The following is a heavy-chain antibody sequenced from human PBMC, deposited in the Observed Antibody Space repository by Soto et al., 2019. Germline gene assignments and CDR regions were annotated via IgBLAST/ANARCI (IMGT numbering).Heavy chain of an antibody. D-gene: IGHD3-10*01. Sequence: GESLKISCKGSGYVFTTYWIGWVRQMPGKGLEWMGIICPGDSDTKYSPSFQGQVTISADRSITTAYLQWSSLKASDTAMHYCTRHGGSGNYYTIDQWGQGTLVTVSS. V-gene: IGHV5-51*01. CDR2: ICPGDSDT. J-gene: IGHJ4*02. CDR3: TRHGGSGNYYTIDQ. CDR1: GYVFTTYW.